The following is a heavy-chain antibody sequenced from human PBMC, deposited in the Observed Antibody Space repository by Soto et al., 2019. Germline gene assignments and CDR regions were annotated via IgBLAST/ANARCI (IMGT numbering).Heavy chain of an antibody. J-gene: IGHJ6*02. D-gene: IGHD2-15*01. CDR2: VSAYNGNT. Sequence: ASVKVSCKASGYSFINYDISWVRQAPGQGLEWMGWVSAYNGNTNYAQKFQGRVTMTTDTSTSTAYMELRSLRSDDTAVYYCARHPGGRGYYYGMDVWG. V-gene: IGHV1-18*01. CDR1: GYSFINYD. CDR3: ARHPGGRGYYYGMDV.